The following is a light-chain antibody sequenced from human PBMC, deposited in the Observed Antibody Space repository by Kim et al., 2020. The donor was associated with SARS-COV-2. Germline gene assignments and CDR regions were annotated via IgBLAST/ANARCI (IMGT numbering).Light chain of an antibody. V-gene: IGKV3-20*01. Sequence: SPGERATLSCRASQSVSSSYLAWYQQKPGQAPRLLIYGASSRATGIPDRFSGSGSGTDFTLTISRLEPEDFAVYYCQQYGSSHMYTFGQGTKLDIK. CDR2: GAS. J-gene: IGKJ2*01. CDR1: QSVSSSY. CDR3: QQYGSSHMYT.